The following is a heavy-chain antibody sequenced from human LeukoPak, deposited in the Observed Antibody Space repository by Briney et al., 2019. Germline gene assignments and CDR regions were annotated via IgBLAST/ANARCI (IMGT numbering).Heavy chain of an antibody. V-gene: IGHV4-59*08. CDR2: IHYTGRA. CDR3: ARHRVAARLLDY. J-gene: IGHJ4*02. D-gene: IGHD6-6*01. CDR1: GGSVSGYY. Sequence: KASETLSLTCTVSGGSVSGYYWIWIRQPPGKGLEWIGYIHYTGRATYNPSLKSRVTISIETSKNQFSLKLSSVTAADTAVYYCARHRVAARLLDYWGQGTLVTVSS.